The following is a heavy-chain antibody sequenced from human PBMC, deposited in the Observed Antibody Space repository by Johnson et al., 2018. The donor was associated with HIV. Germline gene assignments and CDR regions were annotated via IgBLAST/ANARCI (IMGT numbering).Heavy chain of an antibody. CDR1: GVTFSSYG. V-gene: IGHV3-30*02. J-gene: IGHJ3*02. Sequence: VQLVESGGGVVQPVGSLRISCAASGVTFSSYGMHWVRQAPGKGLEGVAFIRYDGNNKYYADSVKGRFTISRDNSKNTLFLQMHSLRAGDTAVYYCARGVPFGVVRLGYRAFDIWGQGTMVTVSS. D-gene: IGHD3-3*01. CDR3: ARGVPFGVVRLGYRAFDI. CDR2: IRYDGNNK.